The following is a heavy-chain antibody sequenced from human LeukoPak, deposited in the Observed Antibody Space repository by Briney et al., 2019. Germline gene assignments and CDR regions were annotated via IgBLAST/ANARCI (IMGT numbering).Heavy chain of an antibody. D-gene: IGHD2-15*01. Sequence: SETLSLTCTVSGGSISSSSYYWGWIRQPPGKGLEWIGSIYYSGSTYYNPSLKSRVTISVDTSKNQFSLKLSSVTAADTAVYYCARVSAATYYCYYYYYMDVWGKGTTVTVSS. CDR1: GGSISSSSYY. V-gene: IGHV4-39*07. J-gene: IGHJ6*03. CDR2: IYYSGST. CDR3: ARVSAATYYCYYYYYMDV.